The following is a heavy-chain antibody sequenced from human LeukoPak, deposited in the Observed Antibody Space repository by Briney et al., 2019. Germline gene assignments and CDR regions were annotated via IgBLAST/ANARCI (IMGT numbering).Heavy chain of an antibody. CDR2: ISYDGSNK. J-gene: IGHJ4*02. Sequence: GGSLRLSCAASGFTFSSYGMHWVRQAPGKGLEWVAVISYDGSNKYYADSVKGRFTISRDNSKNTLYLQMNSLRAEDTAVYYCAKDSGSGSYQFDYWGQGTLVTVSS. D-gene: IGHD3-10*01. V-gene: IGHV3-30*18. CDR3: AKDSGSGSYQFDY. CDR1: GFTFSSYG.